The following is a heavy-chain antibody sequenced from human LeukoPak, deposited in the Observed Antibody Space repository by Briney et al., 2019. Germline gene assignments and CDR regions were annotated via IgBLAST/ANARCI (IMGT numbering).Heavy chain of an antibody. Sequence: SETLSLTCTVSGGSISSGGYYWSWIRQHPGKGLEWIGYIYYSGSTYYNPSLKSRVTISVDTSKNQFSLKLSSVTAADTAVYYCARDGPLYYDILTGYEPHHDAFDIWGQGTMVTVSS. CDR1: GGSISSGGYY. CDR2: IYYSGST. V-gene: IGHV4-31*03. D-gene: IGHD3-9*01. J-gene: IGHJ3*02. CDR3: ARDGPLYYDILTGYEPHHDAFDI.